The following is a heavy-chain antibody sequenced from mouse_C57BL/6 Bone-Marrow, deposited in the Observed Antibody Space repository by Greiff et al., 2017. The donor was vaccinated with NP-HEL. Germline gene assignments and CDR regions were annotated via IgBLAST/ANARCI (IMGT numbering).Heavy chain of an antibody. CDR2: INYDGSST. CDR1: GFTFSDYY. Sequence: EVQLQESEGGLVQPGSSMKLSCTASGFTFSDYYMAWVRQVPEKGLEWVANINYDGSSTCYLDSFKSRFILTIDNAKNILYLQMSSLKSEDTATYYCAREGGLRRRTYAMDYWGQGTAVTVSS. D-gene: IGHD2-4*01. CDR3: AREGGLRRRTYAMDY. J-gene: IGHJ4*01. V-gene: IGHV5-16*01.